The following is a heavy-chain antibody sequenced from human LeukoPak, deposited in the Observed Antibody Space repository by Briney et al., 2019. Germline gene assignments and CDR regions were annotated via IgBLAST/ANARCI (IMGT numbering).Heavy chain of an antibody. V-gene: IGHV3-21*01. J-gene: IGHJ6*03. CDR2: ISISSSYI. CDR3: ARDPYSGSYGDYYYYYMDV. Sequence: GGSLRLSCAASGFTFSRYSMNWVRQAPGKGLEWVSSISISSSYIYYADSVKGRFTMSRDNAKNSLYLQMNSLRDEDTAVYYCARDPYSGSYGDYYYYYMDVWGKGTTVTISS. D-gene: IGHD1-26*01. CDR1: GFTFSRYS.